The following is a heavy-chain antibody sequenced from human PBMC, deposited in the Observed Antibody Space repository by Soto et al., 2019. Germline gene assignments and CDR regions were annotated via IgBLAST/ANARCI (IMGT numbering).Heavy chain of an antibody. CDR1: GYTFTGYC. CDR3: ARASYTSGYVYYYYGMDV. CDR2: INPNSGGT. D-gene: IGHD5-12*01. Sequence: GASVKVSCKASGYTFTGYCMHWVRQAPGQGLEWMGWINPNSGGTNYAQKFQGWVTMTRDTSISTAYMELSRLRSDDTAVYYCARASYTSGYVYYYYGMDVWGQGTTVTVSS. V-gene: IGHV1-2*04. J-gene: IGHJ6*02.